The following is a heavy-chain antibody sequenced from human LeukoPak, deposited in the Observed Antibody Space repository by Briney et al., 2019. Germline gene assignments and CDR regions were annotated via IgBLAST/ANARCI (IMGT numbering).Heavy chain of an antibody. D-gene: IGHD5-24*01. Sequence: ASETLSLTCAVYGGSFSGYYWSWIRQPPGKGLGWIGEINHSGSTNYNPSLKSRVTISVDTSKNQFSLKLSSVTAADTAVYYCARGRRDGVDYWGQGTLVTVSS. J-gene: IGHJ4*02. CDR1: GGSFSGYY. CDR3: ARGRRDGVDY. V-gene: IGHV4-34*01. CDR2: INHSGST.